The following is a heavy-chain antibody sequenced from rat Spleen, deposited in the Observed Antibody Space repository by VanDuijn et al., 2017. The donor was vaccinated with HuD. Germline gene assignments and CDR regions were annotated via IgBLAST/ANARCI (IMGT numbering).Heavy chain of an antibody. Sequence: QVQLKESGPGLVQPSQTLSLTCTVSGFSLTTNGVSWVRQPPGEGLEWVAAISSGGSTYYNSALKSRLIISRDTSKSQVFVKMNSIQTEDTATYFCSREILPWFNSHWFVSWGQVTLVTVSS. CDR3: SREILPWFNSHWFVS. CDR2: ISSGGST. D-gene: IGHD4-3*01. CDR1: GFSLTTNG. J-gene: IGHJ3*01. V-gene: IGHV2S8*01.